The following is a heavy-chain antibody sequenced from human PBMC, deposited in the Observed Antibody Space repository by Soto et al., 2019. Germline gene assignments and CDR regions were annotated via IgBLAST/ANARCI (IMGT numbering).Heavy chain of an antibody. CDR3: AREGYGGGISDY. J-gene: IGHJ4*02. CDR1: GFTFSSYS. V-gene: IGHV3-21*01. Sequence: EVQLLESGGGLVKPGGSLRLSCAASGFTFSSYSMNWVRQAPGKGLEWVSSISSSSSYIYYADSVKGRFTISRDNAKNSLYLQMNSLRAEDTAVYYCAREGYGGGISDYWGQGTLVTVSS. D-gene: IGHD5-12*01. CDR2: ISSSSSYI.